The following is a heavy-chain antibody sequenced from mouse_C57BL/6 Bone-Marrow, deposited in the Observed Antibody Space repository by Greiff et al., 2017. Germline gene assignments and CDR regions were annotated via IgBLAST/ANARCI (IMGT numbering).Heavy chain of an antibody. CDR2: IYPRSGNT. CDR3: ARNGSSFWFAC. CDR1: GYTFTSSG. J-gene: IGHJ3*01. D-gene: IGHD1-1*01. V-gene: IGHV1-81*01. Sequence: QVQLQQSGAELARPGASVKLSCKASGYTFTSSGISWVKQRTGQGLEWIGEIYPRSGNTSYNEKFKGKATLTADKSYSTAYMELRSLTSDDSAVYFCARNGSSFWFACWGQGTLVTVSA.